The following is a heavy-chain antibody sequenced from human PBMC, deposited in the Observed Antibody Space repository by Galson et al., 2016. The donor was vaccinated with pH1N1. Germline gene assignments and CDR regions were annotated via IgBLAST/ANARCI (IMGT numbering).Heavy chain of an antibody. Sequence: SLRLSCAASGFTFSSYWMSWVRQAPGKGLEWVANMKQDGSVKYYVDSVKGRFTISRDNSKNSLYLQMNSLRAEDTALYYCARAIAAAGSYWGQGTLVTVSS. CDR3: ARAIAAAGSY. J-gene: IGHJ4*02. D-gene: IGHD6-13*01. V-gene: IGHV3-7*01. CDR2: MKQDGSVK. CDR1: GFTFSSYW.